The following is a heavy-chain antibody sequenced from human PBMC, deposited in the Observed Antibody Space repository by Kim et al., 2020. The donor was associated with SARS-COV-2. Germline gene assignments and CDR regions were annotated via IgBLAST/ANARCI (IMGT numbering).Heavy chain of an antibody. CDR1: GYTFTSYG. V-gene: IGHV1-18*01. D-gene: IGHD3-10*01. CDR3: ARLAVVRGFGWFDP. J-gene: IGHJ5*02. Sequence: ASVKVSCKASGYTFTSYGISWLRQAPGKGLVWMRWISAYNGNTNYAQKLQGRVTMTTDTSTSTAYMELRSLRSDDTAVYYCARLAVVRGFGWFDPWGQGTLVTVSS. CDR2: ISAYNGNT.